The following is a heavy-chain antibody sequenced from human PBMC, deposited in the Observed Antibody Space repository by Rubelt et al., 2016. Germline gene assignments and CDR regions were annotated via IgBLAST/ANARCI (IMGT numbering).Heavy chain of an antibody. J-gene: IGHJ4*02. CDR2: SNDSGST. Sequence: QVRLQQWGAGLFKPSETLSLTCAVYGGSFSGYYWTWIRQPPGKGLEWIGDSNDSGSTNYNPSLKSRVTISVDTFKNQFSLKLSAVTAADTAVYYCARDPRSGWYGYYFDYWGQGTLLTVSS. V-gene: IGHV4-34*01. CDR1: GGSFSGYY. CDR3: ARDPRSGWYGYYFDY. D-gene: IGHD6-19*01.